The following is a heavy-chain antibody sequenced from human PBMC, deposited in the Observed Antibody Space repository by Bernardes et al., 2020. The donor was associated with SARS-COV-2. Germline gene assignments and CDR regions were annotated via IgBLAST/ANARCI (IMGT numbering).Heavy chain of an antibody. Sequence: GGSLSLSRSASGFAVNGNYMSWVRQAPGKGLEWVSVIYGNGRRYYADSVKGRFTISRDNSKNTLSLQMNSLRAEDTALYYCVREKVVKTMAGVYDMWGQGTMVIVSS. D-gene: IGHD3-22*01. J-gene: IGHJ3*02. V-gene: IGHV3-66*01. CDR1: GFAVNGNY. CDR2: IYGNGRR. CDR3: VREKVVKTMAGVYDM.